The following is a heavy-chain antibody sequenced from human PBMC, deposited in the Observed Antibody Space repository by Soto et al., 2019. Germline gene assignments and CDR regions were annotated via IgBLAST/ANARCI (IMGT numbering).Heavy chain of an antibody. CDR2: IWYDGSNK. CDR3: ARDKVDY. V-gene: IGHV3-33*01. Sequence: QVQLVESGGGVVQPGRSLRLSCAASGFTFSSYGMHWVRQAPGKGLEWVAAIWYDGSNKYYADSVKGRFTISRDNSKNTLYLQMNSLRAEDTAVYYCARDKVDYWGQGTLVTVSS. CDR1: GFTFSSYG. J-gene: IGHJ4*02.